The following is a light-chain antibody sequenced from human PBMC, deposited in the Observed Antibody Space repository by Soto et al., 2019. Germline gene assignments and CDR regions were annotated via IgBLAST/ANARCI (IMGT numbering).Light chain of an antibody. CDR2: GAS. CDR1: QSISSW. Sequence: DIQMTQSPSTLSAPVGDRVTITCRASQSISSWLAWYQQKPGRAPKLLIYGASSLESGVPSRFSGSGSGTEFTLTISSLQPDDFATYYCQQYNSYDMWSFGQGTKVDIK. V-gene: IGKV1-5*01. CDR3: QQYNSYDMWS. J-gene: IGKJ1*01.